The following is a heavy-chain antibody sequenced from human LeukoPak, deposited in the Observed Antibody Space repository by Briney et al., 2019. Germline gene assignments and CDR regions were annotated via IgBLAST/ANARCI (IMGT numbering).Heavy chain of an antibody. D-gene: IGHD6-6*01. Sequence: PGGSLRLSCAASGFTFSSYGMHWVRQAPGKGPEWVAVISYDGSNKYYADSVKGRFTISRDNSKNTLYLQMNSLRAEDTAVYYCAKVGHSSSSSFDYWGQGTLVTVSS. V-gene: IGHV3-30*18. J-gene: IGHJ4*02. CDR1: GFTFSSYG. CDR2: ISYDGSNK. CDR3: AKVGHSSSSSFDY.